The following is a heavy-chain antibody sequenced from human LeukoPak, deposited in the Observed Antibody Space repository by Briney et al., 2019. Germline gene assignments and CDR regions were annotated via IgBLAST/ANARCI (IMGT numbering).Heavy chain of an antibody. V-gene: IGHV5-10-1*01. CDR1: GDYFTSYW. CDR2: INPSDSKN. D-gene: IGHD6-13*01. J-gene: IGHJ4*02. CDR3: AAGIDH. Sequence: GGSLRISCNGSGDYFTSYWISWVRQMPGKGLEWMGRINPSDSKNNYSPSFQGHVTISADKPISTAYLQWSSLKASDTAMYYCAAGIDHWGQGTLVTVSS.